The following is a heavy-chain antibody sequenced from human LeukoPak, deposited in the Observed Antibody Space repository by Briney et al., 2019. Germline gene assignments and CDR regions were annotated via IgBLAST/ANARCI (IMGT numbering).Heavy chain of an antibody. CDR3: ASLIAAGYFDH. V-gene: IGHV4-39*01. CDR2: IYHSGGT. J-gene: IGHJ4*02. Sequence: SETLSLTCTVSGGSISISSYSWGWIRQPPGKGLEWIGVIYHSGGTYYNPSLKSRLTMSVDTSKNQFSLKLSSVTATDTAVYHCASLIAAGYFDHWGQGTLVTVSS. CDR1: GGSISISSYS. D-gene: IGHD6-13*01.